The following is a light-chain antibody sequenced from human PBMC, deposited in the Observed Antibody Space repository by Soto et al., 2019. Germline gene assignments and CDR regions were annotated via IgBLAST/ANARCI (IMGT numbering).Light chain of an antibody. CDR3: SLYTSSSTYV. J-gene: IGLJ1*01. CDR2: EVS. V-gene: IGLV2-18*01. Sequence: QSALTQPPSVSGSPGQSVTISCTGTSSDVGSYNRVSWYQQPPGTAPKLMIYEVSNRPSGVPDRFSGSKSGNTASLTISGLQAEDEADYYCSLYTSSSTYVFGTGTKLTLL. CDR1: SSDVGSYNR.